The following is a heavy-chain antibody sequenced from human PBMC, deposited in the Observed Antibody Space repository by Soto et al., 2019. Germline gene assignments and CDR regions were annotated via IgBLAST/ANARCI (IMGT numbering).Heavy chain of an antibody. J-gene: IGHJ4*02. CDR1: GFTFSDCY. CDR2: ISSSSSYT. Sequence: GGSLRLSCAASGFTFSDCYMSWIRQAPGKGLEWVSYISSSSSYTNYADSVKGRFTISRDNAKNSLYLQMNSLRAEDTAVYYCARVEQLASYYFDYWGQGTLVTVSS. V-gene: IGHV3-11*06. CDR3: ARVEQLASYYFDY. D-gene: IGHD6-6*01.